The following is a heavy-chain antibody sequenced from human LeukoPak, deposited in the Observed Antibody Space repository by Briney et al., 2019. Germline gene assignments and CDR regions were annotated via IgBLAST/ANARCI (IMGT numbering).Heavy chain of an antibody. Sequence: SESLSLTCTVSGGSISSGSYYWSWIRQPAGKGLEWIGRIYTSGSTNYNPSLKSRVTMSVDTSKNQFSLKLSSVTAADTAVYYCAREIDFWSDPNWFDPWGRGTLVTVSS. J-gene: IGHJ5*02. CDR3: AREIDFWSDPNWFDP. V-gene: IGHV4-61*02. CDR1: GGSISSGSYY. D-gene: IGHD3-3*01. CDR2: IYTSGST.